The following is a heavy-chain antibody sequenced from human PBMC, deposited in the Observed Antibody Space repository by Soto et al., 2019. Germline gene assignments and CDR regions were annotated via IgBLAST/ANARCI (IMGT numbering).Heavy chain of an antibody. V-gene: IGHV3-23*01. D-gene: IGHD2-15*01. CDR1: GFTFSSLA. CDR3: AKWRYCSGGACYSDH. CDR2: ISSSGGTT. J-gene: IGHJ4*02. Sequence: GGSLRLSCAASGFTFSSLAMSWVRQAPGKGLEWVSAISSSGGTTYYADSVKGRFTISRDNSKNTLYLQTNSLRAEDTAVYYCAKWRYCSGGACYSDHWGQGIQVTVSS.